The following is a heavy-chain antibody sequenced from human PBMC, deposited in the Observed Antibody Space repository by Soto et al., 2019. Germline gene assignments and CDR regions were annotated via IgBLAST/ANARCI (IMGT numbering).Heavy chain of an antibody. CDR1: GFTFSTFA. V-gene: IGHV3-21*02. CDR2: ISGSTADI. Sequence: EVQLVESGGGLVKPGGSLRLSCAASGFTFSTFAMNWVRRAPGKGLEWVSSISGSTADIYYADSVKGRFTVSRDNAKNSLFLQLSSLRAEDTAVYYCARDQLHFSRGGTKGPFDIWGQGTMVTVSS. D-gene: IGHD6-19*01. CDR3: ARDQLHFSRGGTKGPFDI. J-gene: IGHJ3*02.